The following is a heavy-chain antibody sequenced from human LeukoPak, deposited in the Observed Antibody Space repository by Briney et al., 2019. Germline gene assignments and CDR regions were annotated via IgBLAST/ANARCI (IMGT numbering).Heavy chain of an antibody. D-gene: IGHD6-13*01. CDR1: SGSISSSNW. V-gene: IGHV4-4*02. J-gene: IGHJ4*02. Sequence: SETLSLTCTVSSGSISSSNWWSWVRQPPGKGLEWIGEIYHSGSTNYNPSLKSRVTISVDKSKNQFSLKLSSVTAADTAVYYCARLGSRWIIDYWGQGTLVTVSS. CDR3: ARLGSRWIIDY. CDR2: IYHSGST.